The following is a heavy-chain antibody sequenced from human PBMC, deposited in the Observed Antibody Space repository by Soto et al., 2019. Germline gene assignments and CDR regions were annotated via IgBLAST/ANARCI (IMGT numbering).Heavy chain of an antibody. CDR2: IWHDVTDK. Sequence: QVKLVESGGSVVQPGRSLRLSCAASGFNFNTYAMHWVRQAPGKGLEWVAVIWHDVTDKQYADSVTGRVTISRDNSKNALSLQMDSLRAADTAVYYCARDYYDYVWGFPRSWAFDIWGQGTWVNVSS. J-gene: IGHJ3*02. V-gene: IGHV3-33*01. D-gene: IGHD3-16*01. CDR1: GFNFNTYA. CDR3: ARDYYDYVWGFPRSWAFDI.